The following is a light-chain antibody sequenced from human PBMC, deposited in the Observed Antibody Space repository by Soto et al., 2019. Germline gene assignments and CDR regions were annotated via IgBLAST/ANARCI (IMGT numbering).Light chain of an antibody. CDR2: DAS. V-gene: IGKV3-11*01. CDR1: QSINNY. Sequence: EITLTQSPATLSLSPGERATLSCRASQSINNYLAWYQHRPGQAPRLLIDDASNRATGIPARFSGSGSWTDFTLTISSLEPEDFAVYYCQHLRSFGQGTRLEIK. CDR3: QHLRS. J-gene: IGKJ5*01.